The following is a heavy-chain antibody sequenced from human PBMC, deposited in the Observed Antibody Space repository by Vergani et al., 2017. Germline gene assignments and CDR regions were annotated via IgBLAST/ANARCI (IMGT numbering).Heavy chain of an antibody. CDR2: MNPNSGNT. D-gene: IGHD2-15*01. Sequence: QVQLVQSGAELKKPGSSVKVSCKASGGTFSSYAISWVRQAPGQGLEWMGWMNPNSGNTGYAQNFQGRVTMTRNTSISTAYMELSSLRSEDTAVYYCARPLKWAPSWFDPWGQGTLVTVSS. CDR3: ARPLKWAPSWFDP. CDR1: GGTFSSYA. V-gene: IGHV1-8*02. J-gene: IGHJ5*02.